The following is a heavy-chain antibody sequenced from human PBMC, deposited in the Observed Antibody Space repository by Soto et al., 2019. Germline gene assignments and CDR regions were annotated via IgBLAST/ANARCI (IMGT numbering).Heavy chain of an antibody. CDR2: IYHTGST. CDR1: GGSISTVGHY. Sequence: KLPETLSLTCSVSGGSISTVGHYWTWIRQPPGKGLEWIGSIYHTGSTYYSKSLRSRLTMSVDTSKSQFSLRLSSVTAADTAVYYCARATGTLRSRNCDYWGQGSLVTVSS. V-gene: IGHV4-31*03. CDR3: ARATGTLRSRNCDY. D-gene: IGHD1-1*01. J-gene: IGHJ4*02.